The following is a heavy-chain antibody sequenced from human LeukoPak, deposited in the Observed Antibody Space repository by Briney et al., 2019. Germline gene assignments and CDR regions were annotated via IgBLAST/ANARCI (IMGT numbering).Heavy chain of an antibody. D-gene: IGHD3-22*01. CDR3: ARLVLDVDYFDSSGYWGG. J-gene: IGHJ4*02. V-gene: IGHV5-51*01. CDR1: GYSFTSYW. CDR2: IYPGDSDT. Sequence: GESLKIYCKGSGYSFTSYWIGWVRQMPGKGLEWMGIIYPGDSDTRYSTSFQGQVTISVDKSVSSAYLQWSSLKASDTAMYYCARLVLDVDYFDSSGYWGGWGQGTLVTVSS.